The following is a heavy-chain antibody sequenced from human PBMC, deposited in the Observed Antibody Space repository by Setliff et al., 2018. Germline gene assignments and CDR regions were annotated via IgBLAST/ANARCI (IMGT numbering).Heavy chain of an antibody. V-gene: IGHV4-39*07. D-gene: IGHD5-12*01. CDR1: GGSISNSNYF. J-gene: IGHJ4*02. Sequence: PSETLSLTCTVSGGSISNSNYFWGWIRQPPGKGLEWIGSVSYTGSTNYNPSLKSRVTISVDTSKNQFSLKLRSVTAADTAVYYCARGGTFRYFDFWGQGAPVTVSS. CDR3: ARGGTFRYFDF. CDR2: VSYTGST.